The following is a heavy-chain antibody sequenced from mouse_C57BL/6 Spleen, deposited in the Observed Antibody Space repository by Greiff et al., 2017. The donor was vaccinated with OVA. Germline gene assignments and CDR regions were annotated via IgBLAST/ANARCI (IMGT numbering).Heavy chain of an antibody. D-gene: IGHD4-1*01. V-gene: IGHV5-4*03. CDR3: ARQTGRYWYFDV. J-gene: IGHJ1*03. CDR2: LSDGGSYT. CDR1: GFTFSSYA. Sequence: EVMLVESGGGLVKPGGSLKLSCAASGFTFSSYAMSWVRQTPEKRLEWVATLSDGGSYTYYPDNVKGRFTISRDNAKNNLYLQMSHLKSEDTAMYYCARQTGRYWYFDVWGTGTTVTVSS.